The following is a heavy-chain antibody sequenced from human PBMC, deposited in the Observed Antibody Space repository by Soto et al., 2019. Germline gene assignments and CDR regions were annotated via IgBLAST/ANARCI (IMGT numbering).Heavy chain of an antibody. D-gene: IGHD6-19*01. V-gene: IGHV4-30-2*01. CDR3: ARGGLLPDY. CDR2: FSHSGST. J-gene: IGHJ4*02. Sequence: QLQLQESGSGLVKPSQTLSLTCAVSGGSISSGGYSWSWIRQPPGKGLEWIGYFSHSGSTYYNPSHKSRVTISVDRSKNQFSLKLRSVTAADTAVYYCARGGLLPDYWGQGTLVTVSS. CDR1: GGSISSGGYS.